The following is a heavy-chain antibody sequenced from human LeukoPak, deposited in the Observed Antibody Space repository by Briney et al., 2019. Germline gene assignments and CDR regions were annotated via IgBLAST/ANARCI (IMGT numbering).Heavy chain of an antibody. CDR3: ARGRAVAGIPAYFYYYMDV. CDR1: GFTFSSYS. Sequence: PGGSLRLSCTASGFTFSSYSMSWVRHAPGKGLEWVSSISSSSRFIHYADSLKGRFTISRDNAKNSLYLQINSLRAENTAVYYCARGRAVAGIPAYFYYYMDVWGKGTTVTVSS. CDR2: ISSSSRFI. V-gene: IGHV3-21*01. J-gene: IGHJ6*03. D-gene: IGHD6-19*01.